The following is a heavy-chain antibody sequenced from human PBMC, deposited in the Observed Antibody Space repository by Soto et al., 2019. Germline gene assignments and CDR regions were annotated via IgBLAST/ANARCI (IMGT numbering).Heavy chain of an antibody. V-gene: IGHV5-10-1*01. CDR2: IDPIDSKT. J-gene: IGHJ6*02. CDR1: GYNFDTYW. Sequence: RGESLKISCKGSGYNFDTYWINWVRQTPGKGLEWMGRIDPIDSKTKYSPSLEGHITISVDKSISTTYLQWSSLKASDTAIYYCARRIAAAGGYYYYAFDVWGQGTAVTV. D-gene: IGHD6-13*01. CDR3: ARRIAAAGGYYYYAFDV.